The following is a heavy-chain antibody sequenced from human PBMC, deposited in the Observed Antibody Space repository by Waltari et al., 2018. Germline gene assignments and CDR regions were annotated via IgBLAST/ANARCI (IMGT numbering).Heavy chain of an antibody. CDR1: GYVFTTYA. CDR2: MNPYSGNT. D-gene: IGHD3-9*01. V-gene: IGHV1-8*01. Sequence: QIQLVQSGAEVKKPGASVKVSCTTSGYVFTTYAIHWVRQATGQGLEWMGRMNPYSGNTGYAQKFKGRVTMTRNTSISTAYMELSSLRSDDTAVYYCARGSRDYDILTGYSPNWFDPWGQGTLVTVSS. CDR3: ARGSRDYDILTGYSPNWFDP. J-gene: IGHJ5*02.